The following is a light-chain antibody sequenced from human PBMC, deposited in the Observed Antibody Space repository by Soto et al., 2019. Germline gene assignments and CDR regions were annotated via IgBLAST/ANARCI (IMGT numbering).Light chain of an antibody. CDR2: DVS. Sequence: ALTQPASVSGSPGQSITVSCTGTSSDVGGYNYVSWYQQHPGKAPKLMIYDVSNRPSGVSNRFSGSKSGNTASLTISGLQAEDEADYYCSSYASSSTYVFGTGTKVTVL. CDR1: SSDVGGYNY. J-gene: IGLJ1*01. CDR3: SSYASSSTYV. V-gene: IGLV2-14*01.